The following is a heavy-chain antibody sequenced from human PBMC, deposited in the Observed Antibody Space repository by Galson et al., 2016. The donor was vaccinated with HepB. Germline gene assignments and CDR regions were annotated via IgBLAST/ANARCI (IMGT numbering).Heavy chain of an antibody. CDR1: GGSFSGYY. D-gene: IGHD3-16*01. V-gene: IGHV4-34*01. J-gene: IGHJ4*02. CDR3: ARAPYSASGGVFFDY. Sequence: ETLSLTCAVYGGSFSGYYWSWIRQPPGKGLEWIGEVNPSGTTNYNLSLKSRVTMSVDTSQNQFSLNLSSVTAADTAVYYCARAPYSASGGVFFDYWGQGALVTVSS. CDR2: VNPSGTT.